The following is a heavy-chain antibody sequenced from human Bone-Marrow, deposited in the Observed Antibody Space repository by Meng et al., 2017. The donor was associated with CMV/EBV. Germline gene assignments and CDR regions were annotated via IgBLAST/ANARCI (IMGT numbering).Heavy chain of an antibody. V-gene: IGHV3-23*03. CDR3: ARDTSGTPDYDFWSGFWGYYGMDV. CDR1: GFTFSSYA. Sequence: GESLKISCAASGFTFSSYAMSWVRQAPGKGLEWVSVIYSGGSSTYYADSVKGRFTISRDNSKNTLYLQMNSLRAEDTAVYYCARDTSGTPDYDFWSGFWGYYGMDVWGQGTTVTVSS. D-gene: IGHD3-3*01. CDR2: IYSGGSST. J-gene: IGHJ6*02.